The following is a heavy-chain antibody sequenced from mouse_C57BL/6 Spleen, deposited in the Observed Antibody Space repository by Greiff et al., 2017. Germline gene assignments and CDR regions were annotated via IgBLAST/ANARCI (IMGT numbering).Heavy chain of an antibody. J-gene: IGHJ2*01. V-gene: IGHV1-9*01. CDR3: ARSPIYYGTGYYFDY. CDR1: GYTFTGYW. D-gene: IGHD1-1*01. Sequence: QVQLQQSGAELMKPGASVKLSCKATGYTFTGYWIEWVKQRPGHGLEWIGEILPGSGSTNYNEKFKGKATFTADTSSNTAYMPLSSLTTEDSAIYYCARSPIYYGTGYYFDYWGQGTTLTVSS. CDR2: ILPGSGST.